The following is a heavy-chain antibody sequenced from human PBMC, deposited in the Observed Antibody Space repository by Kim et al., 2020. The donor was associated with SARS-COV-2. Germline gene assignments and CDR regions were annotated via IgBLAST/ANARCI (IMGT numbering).Heavy chain of an antibody. J-gene: IGHJ6*02. Sequence: GGSLRLSCAASGFTFSSYWMSWVRQAPGKGLEWVANIKQDGSEKYYVDSVKGRFTISRDNAKNSLYLQMNSLRAEDTAVYYCAREGLLWFGEGYYYYYGMDVWGQGTTVTVSS. V-gene: IGHV3-7*01. CDR3: AREGLLWFGEGYYYYYGMDV. CDR1: GFTFSSYW. CDR2: IKQDGSEK. D-gene: IGHD3-10*01.